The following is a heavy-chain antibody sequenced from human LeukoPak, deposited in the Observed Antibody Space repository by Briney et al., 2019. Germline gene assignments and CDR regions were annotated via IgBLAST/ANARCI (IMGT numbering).Heavy chain of an antibody. CDR2: FTRNDETT. CDR1: GFSFSNWA. V-gene: IGHV3-23*01. J-gene: IGHJ4*02. D-gene: IGHD2-8*01. Sequence: PGGSLRLSCAASGFSFSNWAMSWGRQAPGKGLEWVSGFTRNDETTSYADSVKGRFTISRDNSKNTLYLQMSSLRAEDTAVYYCAKVKVVGYSTFDYWGQGALVTVSS. CDR3: AKVKVVGYSTFDY.